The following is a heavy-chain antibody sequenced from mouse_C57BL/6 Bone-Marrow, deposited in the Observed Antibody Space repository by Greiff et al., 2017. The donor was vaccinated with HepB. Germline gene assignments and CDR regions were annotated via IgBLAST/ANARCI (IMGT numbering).Heavy chain of an antibody. CDR2: IYWDDDK. V-gene: IGHV8-12*01. Sequence: QVTLKESGPGILQSSQTLSLTCSFSGFSLSTSGMGVSWIRQPSGKGLEWLAHIYWDDDKRYNPSLKSRLTISKDTSRNQVFLKITSVDTADTATYYCARNGDGYYGGFAYWGQGTLVTVSA. D-gene: IGHD2-3*01. J-gene: IGHJ3*01. CDR1: GFSLSTSGMG. CDR3: ARNGDGYYGGFAY.